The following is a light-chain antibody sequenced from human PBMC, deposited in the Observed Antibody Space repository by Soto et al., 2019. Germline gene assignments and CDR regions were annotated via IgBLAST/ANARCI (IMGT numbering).Light chain of an antibody. V-gene: IGKV3-20*01. CDR2: GAS. J-gene: IGKJ1*01. Sequence: TVITQSPASLPGSPGDRATLSGWASQSVRSNLAWYQQKPGQAPRLLIYGASTRATGVPDRFSGSGSGTDFTLTISRLEPEDVAVYYCQQYGRSPRTFGRGTKVDIK. CDR1: QSVRSN. CDR3: QQYGRSPRT.